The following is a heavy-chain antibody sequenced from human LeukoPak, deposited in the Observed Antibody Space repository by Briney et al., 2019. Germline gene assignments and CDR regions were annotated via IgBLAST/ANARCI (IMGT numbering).Heavy chain of an antibody. Sequence: GGSLRLSCVVSGLTFSNFKMNWVRQAPGKGLEWVSYISDSGRTTFYADSVKGRFTISRDNAKNSLYLQMSSLRVEDTAVYYCASWGGNAPSDSWSGPFDYWGQGTLVTVSS. CDR1: GLTFSNFK. CDR3: ASWGGNAPSDSWSGPFDY. D-gene: IGHD3-3*01. V-gene: IGHV3-48*03. CDR2: ISDSGRTT. J-gene: IGHJ4*02.